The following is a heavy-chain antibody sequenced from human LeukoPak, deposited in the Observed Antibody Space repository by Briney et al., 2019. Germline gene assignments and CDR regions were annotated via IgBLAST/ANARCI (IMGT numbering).Heavy chain of an antibody. V-gene: IGHV4-30-2*01. CDR3: ARGGYSSGGDFDY. Sequence: SETLSLTCAVSSGSISSGGYSWSWIRQPPGKGLEWIGYIYHSGSAYSNPSLRSRVTISVDRSKNQFSLKLSSVTAADTAVYYCARGGYSSGGDFDYWGQGTLVSVSS. CDR2: IYHSGSA. CDR1: SGSISSGGYS. D-gene: IGHD5-18*01. J-gene: IGHJ4*02.